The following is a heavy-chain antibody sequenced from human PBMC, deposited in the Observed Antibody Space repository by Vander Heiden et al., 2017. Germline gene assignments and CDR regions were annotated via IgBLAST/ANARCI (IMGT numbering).Heavy chain of an antibody. CDR3: ARGRYSSSSRFDP. D-gene: IGHD6-6*01. CDR2: TYDRYKWYN. Sequence: VQLQESGPGPVKPSQTLSLPYANSGYSLYSPSAAWYWIRPHPSRSLEWRGRTYDRYKWYNDDTVSVNSRITINPDTSKNQFSLQRNSETPEDTAVYYCARGRYSSSSRFDPWGYGTLVTVSS. J-gene: IGHJ5*02. CDR1: GYSLYSPSAA. V-gene: IGHV6-1*01.